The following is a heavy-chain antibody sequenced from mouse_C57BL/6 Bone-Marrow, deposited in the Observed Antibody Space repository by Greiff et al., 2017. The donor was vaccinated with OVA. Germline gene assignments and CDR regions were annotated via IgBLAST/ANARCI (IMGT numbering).Heavy chain of an antibody. CDR1: GYTFTSYW. J-gene: IGHJ2*01. V-gene: IGHV1-53*01. CDR2: INPSNGGT. CDR3: ARDRPFDVYFDY. Sequence: QVQLQQPGPELVKPGASVKLSCKASGYTFTSYWMHWVKQRPGQGLEWIGNINPSNGGTNYNEKFKSKATLTVDKSSSTAYMQLSSLTSEDSAVYYCARDRPFDVYFDYWGQGTTLTVSS.